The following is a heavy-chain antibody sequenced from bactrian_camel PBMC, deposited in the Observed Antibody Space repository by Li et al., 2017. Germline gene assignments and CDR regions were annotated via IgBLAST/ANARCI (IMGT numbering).Heavy chain of an antibody. CDR2: RDSERRT. CDR3: GFRSFPDGLL. V-gene: IGHV3S55*01. D-gene: IGHD3*01. J-gene: IGHJ4*01. CDR1: GYTYT. Sequence: QLVESGGGSVQAGGSLRLSCAASGYTYTMAWFRQAPGKEREGVAARDSERRTSYADSVKGRFTISKDNAENTLYLQMNSLKPEDTAMYYCGFRSFPDGLLLDPGDPGHRL.